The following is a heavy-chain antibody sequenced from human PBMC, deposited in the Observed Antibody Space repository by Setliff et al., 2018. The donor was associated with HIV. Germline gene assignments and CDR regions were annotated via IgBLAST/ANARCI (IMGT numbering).Heavy chain of an antibody. J-gene: IGHJ4*02. V-gene: IGHV4-39*01. CDR1: GGSINRSNYY. CDR3: ARQTWEYYDTLTGYYRSPKNFDS. D-gene: IGHD3-9*01. CDR2: ISYTGST. Sequence: SETLSLTCTVPGGSINRSNYYWGWIRQPPGKGLEWIGTISYTGSTYYDPSLKSRVTISLDTSENQFFLKLSSVTAPDTAIYYCARQTWEYYDTLTGYYRSPKNFDSWGQGTQVTVSS.